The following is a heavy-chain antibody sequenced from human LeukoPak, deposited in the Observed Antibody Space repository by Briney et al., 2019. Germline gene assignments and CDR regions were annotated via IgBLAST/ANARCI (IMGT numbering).Heavy chain of an antibody. CDR3: ARLSTTIFGVVIISPPKFDY. D-gene: IGHD3-3*01. V-gene: IGHV4-34*01. CDR1: GGSFSGCY. CDR2: INHSGST. J-gene: IGHJ4*02. Sequence: PSETLSLTCAVYGGSFSGCYWSWIRQPPGKGLEWIGEINHSGSTNYNPSLKSRVTISVDTSKNQFSLKLSSVTAADTAVYYCARLSTTIFGVVIISPPKFDYWGQGTLVTVSS.